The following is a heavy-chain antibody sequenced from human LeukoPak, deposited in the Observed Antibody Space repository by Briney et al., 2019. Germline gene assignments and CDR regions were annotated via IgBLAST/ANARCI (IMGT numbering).Heavy chain of an antibody. Sequence: ASVKVSCKASGYTFTSYYMHWVRQAPGQGLEWMGIINPSGGSSSYAQKLQGRVTMTRDTSTKTVYMELNSLRSEDTAVYYCAGEVGYYDFWSGKTWLDAWGQGTLVTVSS. CDR1: GYTFTSYY. CDR3: AGEVGYYDFWSGKTWLDA. V-gene: IGHV1-46*01. D-gene: IGHD3-3*01. J-gene: IGHJ5*02. CDR2: INPSGGSS.